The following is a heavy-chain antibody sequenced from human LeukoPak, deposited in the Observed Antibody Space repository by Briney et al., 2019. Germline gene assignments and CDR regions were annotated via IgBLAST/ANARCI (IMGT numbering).Heavy chain of an antibody. CDR2: IIPIFGTA. CDR1: GGTFSSYA. Sequence: ASVRVSCKASGGTFSSYAISWVRQATGQGLEWMGRIIPIFGTANYAQKFQGRVTITTDESTSTAYMELSSLRSEDTAVYYCARELPPVRGKRIAFDIWGQGTRVTVSS. J-gene: IGHJ3*02. V-gene: IGHV1-69*05. D-gene: IGHD3-10*02. CDR3: ARELPPVRGKRIAFDI.